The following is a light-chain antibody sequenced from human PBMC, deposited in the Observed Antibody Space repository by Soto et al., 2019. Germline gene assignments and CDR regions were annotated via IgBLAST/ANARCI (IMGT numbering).Light chain of an antibody. J-gene: IGLJ3*02. V-gene: IGLV4-60*02. Sequence: QLVPTQSSSASASLGSSVKLTCTLSSGHSYYIIAWHQQQPGKAPRYLMKLEGSGSYNKGSGVPDRFSGSSSGADRYLTISNLKFEDEADYYCETWDSDTHTVFGGGTKLTVL. CDR3: ETWDSDTHTV. CDR2: LEGSGSY. CDR1: SGHSYYI.